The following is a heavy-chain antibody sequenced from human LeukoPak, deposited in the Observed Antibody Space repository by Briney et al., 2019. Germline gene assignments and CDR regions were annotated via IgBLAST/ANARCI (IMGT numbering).Heavy chain of an antibody. D-gene: IGHD4-17*01. CDR3: TKDPTGDYIGAFDP. V-gene: IGHV3-23*01. CDR1: GFSFSTFA. Sequence: SGGSLRLSCEASGFSFSTFAMTWAGQAPGKGLEWFSSITGGHYATYNTDSVKGRFTISRDNAKNTLYLQMNSLRADDTAIYYCTKDPTGDYIGAFDPWGQGTLVTVSS. J-gene: IGHJ5*02. CDR2: ITGGHYAT.